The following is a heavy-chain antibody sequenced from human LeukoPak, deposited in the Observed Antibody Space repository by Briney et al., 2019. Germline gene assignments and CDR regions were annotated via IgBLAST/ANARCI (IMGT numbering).Heavy chain of an antibody. D-gene: IGHD5-12*01. CDR3: ARTFSGSQTDLFAY. V-gene: IGHV4-4*07. J-gene: IGHJ4*02. Sequence: SETLSLTCTVSGGSISSYYWYWIRQPAEKGLEWIGRIYSSGTTNYNPSLKGRVTMSVDTSKNQFSLKLNSVTAADTAFYYYARTFSGSQTDLFAYWGQGTLVTVFS. CDR2: IYSSGTT. CDR1: GGSISSYY.